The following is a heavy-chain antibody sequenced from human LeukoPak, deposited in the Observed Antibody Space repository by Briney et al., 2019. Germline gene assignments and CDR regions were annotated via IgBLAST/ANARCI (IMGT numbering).Heavy chain of an antibody. CDR1: GDSISNSGYY. V-gene: IGHV4-39*01. D-gene: IGHD3-10*01. CDR3: ARHYGP. J-gene: IGHJ5*02. CDR2: INYSGRT. Sequence: SETLSLTCTVSGDSISNSGYYWGWIRQPPGKGLEWIALINYSGRTFYNPSLRSRVTISVDMSKNQFSLKLNSVTAADTAVYYCARHYGPWGQGTLVTVSS.